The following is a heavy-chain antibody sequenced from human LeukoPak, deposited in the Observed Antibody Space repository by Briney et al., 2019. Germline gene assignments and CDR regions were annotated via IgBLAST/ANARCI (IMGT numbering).Heavy chain of an antibody. V-gene: IGHV1-18*01. CDR2: ISAYNGNT. CDR1: GYTFTSYG. D-gene: IGHD2-15*01. Sequence: ASVKVSFKASGYTFTSYGISWVRQAPGQGLEWMGWISAYNGNTNYAQKLQGRVTMTTDTSTSTAYMELRSLRSDDTAVYYCARLGGVVVVAATSRRNNWFDPWGQGTLVTVSS. J-gene: IGHJ5*02. CDR3: ARLGGVVVVAATSRRNNWFDP.